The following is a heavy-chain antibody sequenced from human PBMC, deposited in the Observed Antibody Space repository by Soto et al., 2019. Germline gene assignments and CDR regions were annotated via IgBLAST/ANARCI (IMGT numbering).Heavy chain of an antibody. CDR2: ISPHKDDT. CDR1: GYTFSSIG. D-gene: IGHD3-10*01. CDR3: ARDLDGSGSYYTNY. Sequence: ASVKVSCKTPGYTFSSIGISWVRQAPGQGLEWMGWISPHKDDTYYAQRLQGRVTMTTDTSTSTAYMELRSLRSDDTAVYFCARDLDGSGSYYTNYWGQGTLVTVS. J-gene: IGHJ4*02. V-gene: IGHV1-18*01.